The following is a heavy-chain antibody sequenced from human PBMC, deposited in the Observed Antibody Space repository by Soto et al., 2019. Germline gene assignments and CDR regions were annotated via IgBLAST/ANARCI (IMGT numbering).Heavy chain of an antibody. J-gene: IGHJ6*02. CDR3: ARAFKYSSGWSGYYYYGMDF. V-gene: IGHV1-69*13. D-gene: IGHD6-19*01. CDR1: GGTFRSYP. Sequence: SVQVSCTASGGTFRSYPISWVRQATEQLLEWMGGIIPIFGTANYAQKFQGRVTITADESTSTAYMELSSLRSEDTAVYYCARAFKYSSGWSGYYYYGMDFWGQGTTVTSP. CDR2: IIPIFGTA.